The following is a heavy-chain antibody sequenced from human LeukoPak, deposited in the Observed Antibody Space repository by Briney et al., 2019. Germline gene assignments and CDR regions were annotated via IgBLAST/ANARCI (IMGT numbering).Heavy chain of an antibody. CDR1: GGSISSSSYY. D-gene: IGHD3-22*01. Sequence: SETLSLTCTVSGGSISSSSYYWGWIRPPPGKGLEWIGSIYYSGSTYYNPSLKSRVTISVDTSKNQFSLKLSSVTAADTAVYYCAREESPYYYDSSGYSNDAFDIWGQGTMVTVSS. CDR2: IYYSGST. J-gene: IGHJ3*02. V-gene: IGHV4-39*02. CDR3: AREESPYYYDSSGYSNDAFDI.